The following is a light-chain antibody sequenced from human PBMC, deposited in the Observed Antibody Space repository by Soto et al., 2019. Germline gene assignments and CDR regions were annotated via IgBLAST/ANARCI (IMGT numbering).Light chain of an antibody. CDR3: SSYITSNNLRV. CDR1: SSVVGGYNY. J-gene: IGLJ1*01. CDR2: EVN. Sequence: QSALTQPASVSGSPGQSITISCTGTSSVVGGYNYVSWYQQHPGKAPKLIIYEVNERPSGVPHRFSGSKSGNTASLTISGLQADDEADYYCSSYITSNNLRVFGTGTKLTVL. V-gene: IGLV2-14*01.